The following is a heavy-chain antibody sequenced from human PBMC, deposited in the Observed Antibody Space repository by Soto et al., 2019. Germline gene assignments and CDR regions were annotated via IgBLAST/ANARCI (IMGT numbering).Heavy chain of an antibody. CDR2: ISGSSGST. V-gene: IGHV3-23*01. D-gene: IGHD3-10*01. CDR3: AKDREKEVMVRGVIINGFDP. J-gene: IGHJ5*02. CDR1: GFTFSSYA. Sequence: GGSLRLSCAASGFTFSSYAMSWVRQAPWKGMEWVSAISGSSGSTHYADSVKGRFTISRDNSRNTLYLRINSLRAEETAVYSCAKDREKEVMVRGVIINGFDPWGQGTMVTVSS.